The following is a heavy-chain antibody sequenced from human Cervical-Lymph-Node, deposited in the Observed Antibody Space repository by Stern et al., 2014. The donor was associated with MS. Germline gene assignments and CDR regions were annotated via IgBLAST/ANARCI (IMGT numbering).Heavy chain of an antibody. CDR1: GYTFSKSG. V-gene: IGHV1-18*01. CDR3: VRDHEGDGYSFDF. D-gene: IGHD5-24*01. J-gene: IGHJ4*02. Sequence: QVQLVQSGAEVKKPGASVKVSCKASGYTFSKSGISWVRQAPGQGLEWMGWIGAYSGHTKYSQRLQGRVTTTTDTSTSTAYMELRSLRSDDTAVYYCVRDHEGDGYSFDFWGQGTLVTVSS. CDR2: IGAYSGHT.